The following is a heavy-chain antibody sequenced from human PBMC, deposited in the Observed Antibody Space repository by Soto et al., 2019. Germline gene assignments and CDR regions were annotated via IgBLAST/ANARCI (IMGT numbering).Heavy chain of an antibody. V-gene: IGHV6-1*01. J-gene: IGHJ6*03. Sequence: SQTLSLTCDSSGDRVSSNSAAWNWIRQTPSRGLEWLGRTYYRSKWYINYAVSVKSRITVNPDTSKSQFSLQLNSVTPEDTAVYYCARGSWDDVTGHYYMDVWGKGTTVTVSS. D-gene: IGHD1-1*01. CDR1: GDRVSSNSAA. CDR3: ARGSWDDVTGHYYMDV. CDR2: TYYRSKWYI.